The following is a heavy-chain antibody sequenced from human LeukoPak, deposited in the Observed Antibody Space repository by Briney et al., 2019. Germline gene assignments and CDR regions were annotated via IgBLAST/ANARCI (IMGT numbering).Heavy chain of an antibody. Sequence: SETLSLTCAVYGGSFSGYYWSWIRQPPGKGLEWIGEINHSGSTNYNPSLKSQVTISVDTSKNQSSLKLSSVTAADTAVYYCAGGIVGANYYYYGMDVWGQGTTVTVSS. D-gene: IGHD1-26*01. V-gene: IGHV4-34*01. CDR2: INHSGST. CDR1: GGSFSGYY. CDR3: AGGIVGANYYYYGMDV. J-gene: IGHJ6*02.